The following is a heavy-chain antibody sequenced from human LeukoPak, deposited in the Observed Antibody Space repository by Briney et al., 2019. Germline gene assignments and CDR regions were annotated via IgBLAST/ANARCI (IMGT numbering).Heavy chain of an antibody. CDR2: ISSSSSYT. Sequence: PGGSLRLSCAASGFTFSSYSMNWVRQAPGKGLEWVSSISSSSSYTYYADSVKGRFTISRDNAKNSLYLQMNSLRAEDTAVYYCARAGEGATVYWGQGTLVTVSS. V-gene: IGHV3-21*01. J-gene: IGHJ4*02. CDR3: ARAGEGATVY. CDR1: GFTFSSYS. D-gene: IGHD1-26*01.